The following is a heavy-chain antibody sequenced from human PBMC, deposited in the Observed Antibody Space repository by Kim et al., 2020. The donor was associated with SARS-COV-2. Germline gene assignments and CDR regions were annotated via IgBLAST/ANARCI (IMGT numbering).Heavy chain of an antibody. Sequence: GGSLRLSCAASGFTFSSYAMHWVRQAPGNGLEWVAVISYDGSNKYYADSVKGRFTISRDNSKNTLYLQMNSLRAEDTAVYYCARDPSGSYRLLDYWGQGTLVTVSS. D-gene: IGHD1-26*01. CDR3: ARDPSGSYRLLDY. V-gene: IGHV3-30-3*01. J-gene: IGHJ4*02. CDR2: ISYDGSNK. CDR1: GFTFSSYA.